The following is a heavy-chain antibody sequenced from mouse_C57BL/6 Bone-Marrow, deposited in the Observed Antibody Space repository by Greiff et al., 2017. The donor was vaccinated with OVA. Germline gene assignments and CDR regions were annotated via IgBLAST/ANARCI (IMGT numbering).Heavy chain of an antibody. CDR2: IAPSDSYI. CDR1: GYTFTNYW. CDR3: AHYGSRRCLHY. D-gene: IGHD1-1*01. J-gene: IGHJ2*02. Sequence: QVQLQQPGAELVRPGTSVKLSCKASGYTFTNYWMHWVKQRPGQGLEWIGVIAPSDSYINYNQKFKGRSTLTVDTSSSTAYMHLSSLTSEDSAVYYGAHYGSRRCLHYWGQGTSLTVSS. V-gene: IGHV1-59*01.